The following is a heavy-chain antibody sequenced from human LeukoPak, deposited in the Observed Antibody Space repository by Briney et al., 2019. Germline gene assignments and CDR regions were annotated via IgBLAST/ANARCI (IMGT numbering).Heavy chain of an antibody. CDR3: AKETYYYDSSGYYVEGYYFDY. CDR1: GFTFSSYG. CDR2: IWYDGSNK. J-gene: IGHJ4*02. D-gene: IGHD3-22*01. Sequence: GRSPRLSCAASGFTFSSYGMPWVRQAPGKGLEWVAVIWYDGSNKYYADSVKGRFTISRDNSKNTLYLQMNSLRAEDTAVYYCAKETYYYDSSGYYVEGYYFDYWGQGTLVTVSS. V-gene: IGHV3-33*06.